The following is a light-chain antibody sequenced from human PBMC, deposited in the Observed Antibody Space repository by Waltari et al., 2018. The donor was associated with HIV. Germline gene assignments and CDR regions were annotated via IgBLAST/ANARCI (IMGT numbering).Light chain of an antibody. CDR3: CSYAGSYTHVV. CDR2: DVS. CDR1: SSDVGWYNY. J-gene: IGLJ2*01. V-gene: IGLV2-11*02. Sequence: HSALTQPRSVSGSPGQSVTISCTGTSSDVGWYNYVSWYQPHPGKAPKLMIYDVSKRPSGVPDRFSGSKSGNTASLTISGLQAEDEADYYCCSYAGSYTHVVFGGGTKLTVL.